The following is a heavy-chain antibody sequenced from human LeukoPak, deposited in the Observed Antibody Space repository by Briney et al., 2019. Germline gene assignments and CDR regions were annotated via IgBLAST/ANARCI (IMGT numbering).Heavy chain of an antibody. V-gene: IGHV3-66*02. CDR2: IYSGGAT. D-gene: IGHD6-13*01. CDR1: GFTFSSYW. Sequence: GGSLRLSCAASGFTFSSYWMTWVRQAPGKELEWVSFIYSGGATYYADSVRGRFTISRDNSKNTVYLQMDSLRVEDMAVYYCAKDSKITSADYYFDYWGLGTLVTVSS. CDR3: AKDSKITSADYYFDY. J-gene: IGHJ4*02.